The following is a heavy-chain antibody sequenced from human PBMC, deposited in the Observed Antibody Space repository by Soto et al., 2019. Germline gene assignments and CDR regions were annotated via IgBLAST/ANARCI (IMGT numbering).Heavy chain of an antibody. V-gene: IGHV3-9*01. CDR1: GFTFDDYA. Sequence: EVQLVESGGGLVQPGRSLRLSCAASGFTFDDYAMHWVRQAPGKGLEWVSGISWNSGSIGYADSVKGRFTISRDNAKNSLYLQMNSLGAEDTALYYWAKEMTTVTYFDGERGFDLWGRGTLVTVSS. CDR3: AKEMTTVTYFDGERGFDL. J-gene: IGHJ2*01. CDR2: ISWNSGSI. D-gene: IGHD4-17*01.